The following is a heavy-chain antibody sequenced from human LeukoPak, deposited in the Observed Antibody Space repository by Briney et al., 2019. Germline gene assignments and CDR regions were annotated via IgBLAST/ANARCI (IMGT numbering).Heavy chain of an antibody. J-gene: IGHJ4*02. D-gene: IGHD1-26*01. Sequence: GSLRLSCAASGFTFSSYAMNWVRQAPGKGLEWVPGISGSGSNTYYADSVMGRFTISRDNSKNTLYLQMNSLRAEDTAVYYCAKDVLSGTYYYFDQWGQGTLVTVSS. CDR3: AKDVLSGTYYYFDQ. CDR2: ISGSGSNT. V-gene: IGHV3-23*01. CDR1: GFTFSSYA.